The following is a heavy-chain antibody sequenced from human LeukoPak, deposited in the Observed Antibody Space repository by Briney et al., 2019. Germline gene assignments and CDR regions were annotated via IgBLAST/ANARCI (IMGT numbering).Heavy chain of an antibody. CDR3: SRDTADDTFDI. CDR2: INSDGSTT. V-gene: IGHV3-74*01. Sequence: PGGSLRLSCAASGFTFSSYWMHWVRQAPGKGLVWVSRINSDGSTTSYADSVKGRFTISRDNAKNTLYLRMNSLRAEDTAVYYCSRDTADDTFDIWGQGTMVTVSS. J-gene: IGHJ3*02. CDR1: GFTFSSYW.